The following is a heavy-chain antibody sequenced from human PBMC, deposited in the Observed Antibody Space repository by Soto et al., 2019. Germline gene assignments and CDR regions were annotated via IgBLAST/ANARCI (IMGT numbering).Heavy chain of an antibody. D-gene: IGHD6-6*01. J-gene: IGHJ6*03. CDR3: ARYRRYSSSSEPRIYYYYMDV. V-gene: IGHV4-59*01. CDR1: GGSISSYY. CDR2: IYYSGST. Sequence: SETLSLTCTVSGGSISSYYWSWIRQPPGKGLEWIGYIYYSGSTNYNPSLKSRVTISVDTSKSQFSLKLSSVTAADTAVYYCARYRRYSSSSEPRIYYYYMDVWGKGTTVTVSS.